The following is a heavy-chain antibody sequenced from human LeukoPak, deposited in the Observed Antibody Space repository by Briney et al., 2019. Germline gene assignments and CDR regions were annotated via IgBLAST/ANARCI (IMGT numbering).Heavy chain of an antibody. CDR1: GFTFSSSYS. Sequence: PGGSLRLSCAASGFTFSSSYSMNWVRQAPGKGLEWVAHISLTTTTVSYADSVKGRFTMSRDNAKNSLFLQMNSLRAEDTAVCYCARGGDWAFDYWGQGTLVTVSS. CDR2: ISLTTTTV. V-gene: IGHV3-48*01. CDR3: ARGGDWAFDY. J-gene: IGHJ4*02. D-gene: IGHD2-21*02.